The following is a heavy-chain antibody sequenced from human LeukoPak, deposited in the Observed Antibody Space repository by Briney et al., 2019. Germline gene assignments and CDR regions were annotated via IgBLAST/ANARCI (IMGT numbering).Heavy chain of an antibody. Sequence: PGGSLRLSCAASGFAFSSYAMSWVRQAPGKGLEWVSAISGNGGSTYYADSVKGRFTISRDNSKNTLYLQMNSLRAEDTAVYYCAEGPRTLPMYYFDYWGQGTLVTVSS. V-gene: IGHV3-23*01. CDR1: GFAFSSYA. CDR3: AEGPRTLPMYYFDY. CDR2: ISGNGGST. J-gene: IGHJ4*02.